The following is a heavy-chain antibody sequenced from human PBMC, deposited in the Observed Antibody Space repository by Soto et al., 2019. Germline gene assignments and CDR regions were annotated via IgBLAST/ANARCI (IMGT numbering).Heavy chain of an antibody. J-gene: IGHJ6*02. CDR2: INSDGSST. Sequence: PGGSPRLSCAASGFSFSSYWMHWFRQAPGKGLVWVSRINSDGSSTSYADSVKGRFTISRDNAKNTLYLQMNSLRAEDTAVYYCARDFPQYYDSSGYYSPWGIQYYYYGMDVWGQGTTVTVSS. CDR1: GFSFSSYW. V-gene: IGHV3-74*01. CDR3: ARDFPQYYDSSGYYSPWGIQYYYYGMDV. D-gene: IGHD3-22*01.